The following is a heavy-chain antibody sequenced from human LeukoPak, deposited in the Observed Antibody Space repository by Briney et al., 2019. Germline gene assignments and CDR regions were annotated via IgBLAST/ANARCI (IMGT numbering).Heavy chain of an antibody. Sequence: GRSLRLSCAASGFTFSSYAMHWVRQAPGKGLEWVAVISYDGSNKYYADSVKGRFAISRDNSKNTLYLQMNSLRAEDTAVYYCARDKMRGGMDVWGQGTTVTVSS. CDR3: ARDKMRGGMDV. J-gene: IGHJ6*02. D-gene: IGHD5-24*01. CDR2: ISYDGSNK. V-gene: IGHV3-30*09. CDR1: GFTFSSYA.